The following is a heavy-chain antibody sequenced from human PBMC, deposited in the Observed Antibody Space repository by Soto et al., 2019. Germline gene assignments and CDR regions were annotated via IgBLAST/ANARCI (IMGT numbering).Heavy chain of an antibody. CDR2: IYWDDDK. CDR1: GFSLSTRGVG. Sequence: QITLKESGPTLVKPTQTLTLTCTVSGFSLSTRGVGVAWIRQPPGKALKWLALIYWDDDKRYSPSLEGSLTTTKDTSISQLVLSITNMDTVATAAYFCAFMRADYWHCFDYWCQGTLVTVSS. J-gene: IGHJ4*02. D-gene: IGHD4-17*01. CDR3: AFMRADYWHCFDY. V-gene: IGHV2-5*02.